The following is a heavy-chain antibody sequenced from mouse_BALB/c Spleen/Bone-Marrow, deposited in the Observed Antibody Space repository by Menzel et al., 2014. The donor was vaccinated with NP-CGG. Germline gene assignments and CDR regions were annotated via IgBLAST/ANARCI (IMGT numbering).Heavy chain of an antibody. CDR2: INPYNDGT. V-gene: IGHV1-14*01. J-gene: IGHJ2*01. Sequence: QLQQSGPELVKPGASVKMSCKASGYTFTSYVMHWVKQKPGQGLEWIGYINPYNDGTKYNEKFKGKATLTSDKSSSTAYMELSSLTSEDSAVYYCARPRQLGLPYHFDYWGQGTTLTVSS. CDR3: ARPRQLGLPYHFDY. CDR1: GYTFTSYV. D-gene: IGHD3-2*01.